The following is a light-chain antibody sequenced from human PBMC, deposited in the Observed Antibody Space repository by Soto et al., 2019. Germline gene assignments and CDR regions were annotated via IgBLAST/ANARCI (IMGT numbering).Light chain of an antibody. CDR2: EVT. Sequence: QSVLTQPPSASGSPGQSVTISCTGTRSDVGRYTYVSWYQQHPGKAPXLXIXEVTXXXXXXXXXXXGSXSGNXXSXTVXGXXXXXXXXYYXSSYAGINTLLFGGGTKVTVL. CDR1: RSDVGRYTY. J-gene: IGLJ2*01. V-gene: IGLV2-8*01. CDR3: SSYAGINTLL.